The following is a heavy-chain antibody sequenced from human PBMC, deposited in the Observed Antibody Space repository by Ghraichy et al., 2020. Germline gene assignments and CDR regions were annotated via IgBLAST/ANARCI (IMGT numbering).Heavy chain of an antibody. CDR3: AKDKGQGSSWYYFDY. Sequence: GESLNISCAASGFTFSSYGMHWVRQAPGKGLEWVAFIRYDGSNKYYADSVKGRFTISRDSSKNTLYLQMNSLRAEDTAVYYCAKDKGQGSSWYYFDYWGQGTLVTVSS. CDR1: GFTFSSYG. J-gene: IGHJ4*02. V-gene: IGHV3-30*02. D-gene: IGHD6-13*01. CDR2: IRYDGSNK.